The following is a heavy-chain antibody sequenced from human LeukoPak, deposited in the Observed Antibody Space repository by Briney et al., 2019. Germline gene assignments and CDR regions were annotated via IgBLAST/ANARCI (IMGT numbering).Heavy chain of an antibody. J-gene: IGHJ4*02. CDR1: GFTFSSYA. V-gene: IGHV3-23*01. CDR3: AAPMVRGVIIRIDY. Sequence: GGSLRLSCAASGFTFSSYAMSWVRQAPGKGLEGVSAISGSGGSTYYADSVKGRFTIYRDNSKNTLYLQMNSLRAEDTAVYYCAAPMVRGVIIRIDYWGQGTLVTVSS. CDR2: ISGSGGST. D-gene: IGHD3-10*01.